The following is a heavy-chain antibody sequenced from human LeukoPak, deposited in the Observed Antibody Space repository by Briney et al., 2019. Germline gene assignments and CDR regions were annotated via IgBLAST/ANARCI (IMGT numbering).Heavy chain of an antibody. J-gene: IGHJ6*04. CDR3: ARAGVYCGSGQDV. CDR1: GGSISSSSYY. CDR2: IYYSGNT. Sequence: PSETLSLTCSLSGGSISSSSYYWAWIRQPPGKGLEWIGSIYYSGNTYYNPSLKSRVTISVDTSKNQFSLKLSSVTAADTAVYYCARAGVYCGSGQDVWGKGTTVTVSS. D-gene: IGHD3-10*01. V-gene: IGHV4-39*07.